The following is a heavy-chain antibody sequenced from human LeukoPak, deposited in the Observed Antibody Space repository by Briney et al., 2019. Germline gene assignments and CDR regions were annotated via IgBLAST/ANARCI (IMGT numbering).Heavy chain of an antibody. CDR3: AATAAAGDY. J-gene: IGHJ4*02. D-gene: IGHD6-13*01. Sequence: GASVEVSCKASGYTFNNYYMHWVRQAPGQGLEWMGIISPSGETTGYAQKFQGRVTVTRDTATSTLYMELSSLRSEDTAVYYCAATAAAGDYWGQGTLVTVSS. V-gene: IGHV1-46*02. CDR2: ISPSGETT. CDR1: GYTFNNYY.